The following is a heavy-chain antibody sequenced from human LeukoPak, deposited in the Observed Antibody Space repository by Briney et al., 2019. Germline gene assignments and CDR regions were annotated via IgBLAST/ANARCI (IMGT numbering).Heavy chain of an antibody. CDR3: AKAFHYCSSTSCYFDY. J-gene: IGHJ4*02. CDR2: ISGSGGST. Sequence: GGSLRLSCAASGFTFSSYAMSWVRQAPGKGLEWVSAISGSGGSTYYADSVKGRFTISRDNSKNTLYLQMDSLRAEDTAVYYCAKAFHYCSSTSCYFDYWGQGTLVTVSS. V-gene: IGHV3-23*01. D-gene: IGHD2-2*01. CDR1: GFTFSSYA.